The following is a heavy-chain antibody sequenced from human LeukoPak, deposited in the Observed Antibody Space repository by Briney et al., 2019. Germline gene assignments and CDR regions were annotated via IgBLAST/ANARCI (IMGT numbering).Heavy chain of an antibody. CDR3: AGGGQDSSGYYYGSPSYYFDY. CDR1: GYTFTSYY. D-gene: IGHD3-22*01. CDR2: INPSGGST. Sequence: GASVKVSCKASGYTFTSYYMHWVRQAPGQGLEWMGIINPSGGSTSYAQKFQGRVTMTRDMSTSTVYMELSSLRSEDTAVYYCAGGGQDSSGYYYGSPSYYFDYWGQGTLVTVSS. J-gene: IGHJ4*02. V-gene: IGHV1-46*01.